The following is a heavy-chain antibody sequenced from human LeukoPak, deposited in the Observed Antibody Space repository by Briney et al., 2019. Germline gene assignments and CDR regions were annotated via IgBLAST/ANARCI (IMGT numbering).Heavy chain of an antibody. CDR3: ARRIKMVRSDAFHI. V-gene: IGHV4-61*01. D-gene: IGHD3-10*01. Sequence: SETVSLTCTVSGDSVSSDSYWSWIRQPPGKGLEWIGYIYYSGSTNYNPSLKSRVTISVDTSKNQFSLKLRSVTAADTAVYYCARRIKMVRSDAFHIWGQGTVVTVSS. J-gene: IGHJ3*02. CDR2: IYYSGST. CDR1: GDSVSSDSY.